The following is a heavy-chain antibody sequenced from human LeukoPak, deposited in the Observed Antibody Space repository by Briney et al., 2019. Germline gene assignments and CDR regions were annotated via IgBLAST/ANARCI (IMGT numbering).Heavy chain of an antibody. CDR3: ARGFGVAYEPFDY. V-gene: IGHV4-4*02. CDR1: GGSISSSNW. Sequence: SETLSLTCAVSGGSISSSNWWSWVRQPPGKGLEWIGEIYHSGSTNYNPSLKSRVTISVDKSKNQFSLKLSSVTAADTAAYYCARGFGVAYEPFDYWGQGTLVTVSS. D-gene: IGHD3-3*01. CDR2: IYHSGST. J-gene: IGHJ4*02.